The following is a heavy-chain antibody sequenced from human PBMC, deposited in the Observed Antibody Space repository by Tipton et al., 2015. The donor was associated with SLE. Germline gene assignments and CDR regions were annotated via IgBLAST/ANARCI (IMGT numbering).Heavy chain of an antibody. D-gene: IGHD6-25*01. CDR2: IYYSGST. CDR1: GGSISSGGYY. V-gene: IGHV4-61*08. J-gene: IGHJ3*02. Sequence: LRLSCTVSGGSISSGGYYWSWIRQPPGKGLEWIGYIYYSGSTNYNPSLKSRVTISVDTSKNQFSLKLSSVTAADTAVYYCARRGGDAFDIWGQGTMVTVSS. CDR3: ARRGGDAFDI.